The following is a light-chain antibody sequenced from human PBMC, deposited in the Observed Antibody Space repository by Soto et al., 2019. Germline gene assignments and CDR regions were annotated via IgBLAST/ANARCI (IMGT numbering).Light chain of an antibody. Sequence: EIVLTQSPGTLSLSPGESVTLSCRASQSVSSLYLAWYQQQPGQAPSLLIYATSSRSTGIPDRFIGSGSCTDFTLTIGSLEPEDFSVYYCHQYGNSPWYSFGQGTRLEIK. CDR1: QSVSSLY. V-gene: IGKV3-20*01. J-gene: IGKJ2*03. CDR3: HQYGNSPWYS. CDR2: ATS.